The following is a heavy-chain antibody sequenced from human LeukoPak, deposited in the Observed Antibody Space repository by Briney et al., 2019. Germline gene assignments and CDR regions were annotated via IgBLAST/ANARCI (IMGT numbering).Heavy chain of an antibody. J-gene: IGHJ4*02. Sequence: GGSLRLSCAASGFTFDDYAMHWVRHAPGKGLEWVSLISGDGGSTYYADSVKGRFTISRDNSKNSLYLQMNSLRTEDTALYYCAKELTTVTGPMPFDYWGQGNPVTVSS. CDR2: ISGDGGST. D-gene: IGHD4-17*01. V-gene: IGHV3-43*02. CDR1: GFTFDDYA. CDR3: AKELTTVTGPMPFDY.